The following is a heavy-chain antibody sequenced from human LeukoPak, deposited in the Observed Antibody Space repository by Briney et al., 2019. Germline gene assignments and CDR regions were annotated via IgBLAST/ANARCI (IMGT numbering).Heavy chain of an antibody. CDR3: AREFVGYHLDV. V-gene: IGHV1-2*02. CDR1: GYIFINYY. Sequence: ASVTDSFQASGYIFINYYIHWVRPAPGQGLAWMGCINPNTGATHYAQRFQGRVTVTRDTSILTAYMDLSGLTFDDRAVYYCAREFVGYHLDVWGQGTTVTVSS. D-gene: IGHD1-26*01. CDR2: INPNTGAT. J-gene: IGHJ6*02.